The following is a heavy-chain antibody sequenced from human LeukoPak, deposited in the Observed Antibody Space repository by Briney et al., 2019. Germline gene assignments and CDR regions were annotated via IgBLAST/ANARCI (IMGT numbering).Heavy chain of an antibody. V-gene: IGHV3-21*01. J-gene: IGHJ4*02. D-gene: IGHD2-15*01. CDR2: ISSSSYI. CDR1: GFTFSSYF. CDR3: ARDLGGSGGY. Sequence: GGSLRLSCAASGFTFSSYFMNWVRQAPGKGLEWVSSISSSSYIYYADSVKGRFTISRDNAKNSLYLQMNSLRAEDTAVYYCARDLGGSGGYWGQGTLVTVSS.